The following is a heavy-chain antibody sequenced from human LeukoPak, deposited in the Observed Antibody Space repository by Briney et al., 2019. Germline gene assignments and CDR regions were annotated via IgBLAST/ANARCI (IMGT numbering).Heavy chain of an antibody. Sequence: GGSLRLSCAASGFTFSSFWMSWVRQAPGKGLEWVANIKQDGSEKYYVDSVKGRFTISRDNAKNSLYLELNSLRAEDTGVYFCARDRGWQQFDYWGQGTLVTVSS. CDR3: ARDRGWQQFDY. J-gene: IGHJ4*01. D-gene: IGHD5-24*01. V-gene: IGHV3-7*01. CDR2: IKQDGSEK. CDR1: GFTFSSFW.